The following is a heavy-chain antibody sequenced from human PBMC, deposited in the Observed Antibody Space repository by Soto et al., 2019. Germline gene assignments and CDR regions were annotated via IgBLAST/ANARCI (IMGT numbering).Heavy chain of an antibody. V-gene: IGHV3-48*01. CDR1: GFTFSNFG. J-gene: IGHJ4*02. Sequence: GGSLRLSCAASGFTFSNFGMNWVRQAPGKGLEWVSYISPRSSTIHYADSVKGRFTISRDNVKNSLYLQMNSLRAEDTAVYYCARGGPLDYWGQGTLVTVSS. CDR3: ARGGPLDY. CDR2: ISPRSSTI.